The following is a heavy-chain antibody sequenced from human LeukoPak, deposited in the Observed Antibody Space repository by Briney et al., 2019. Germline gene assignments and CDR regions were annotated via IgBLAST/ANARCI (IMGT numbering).Heavy chain of an antibody. D-gene: IGHD6-19*01. Sequence: PSETLSLTCTVSGGSVTSFYWSWIRQPPGKGLEWISYIYNSENTKYNSSLESRVTMSVDTSKNQLFLKLSSVTAADTAVYYCARFHSGPSGWYVLWYFDLWGRGTLVTVSS. CDR1: GGSVTSFY. CDR2: IYNSENT. CDR3: ARFHSGPSGWYVLWYFDL. J-gene: IGHJ2*01. V-gene: IGHV4-4*09.